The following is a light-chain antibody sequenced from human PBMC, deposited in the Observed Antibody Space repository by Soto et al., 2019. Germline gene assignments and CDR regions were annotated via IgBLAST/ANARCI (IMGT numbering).Light chain of an antibody. CDR3: QQYGRSPT. CDR2: GAS. Sequence: EIVLTQSPGTLSLSPGERAILSCRASQSVSSSYLAWYQQRPGQAPRLLIYGASSRATGIPDRFSGSGSATDFTLTISRLEPEDFAGYYCQQYGRSPTFGQGTKVEIK. J-gene: IGKJ1*01. V-gene: IGKV3-20*01. CDR1: QSVSSSY.